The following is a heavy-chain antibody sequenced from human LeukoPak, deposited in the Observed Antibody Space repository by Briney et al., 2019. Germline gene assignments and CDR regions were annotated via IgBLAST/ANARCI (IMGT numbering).Heavy chain of an antibody. V-gene: IGHV3-23*01. CDR2: MTGSGDKT. CDR3: ARVRLDPYYFDY. J-gene: IGHJ4*02. CDR1: GFTFSNYA. Sequence: GGSLRLSCAASGFTFSNYAMHWVRQAPGKGLEWVSGMTGSGDKTSYTDSLKGRFTISRDNSKNTLFLQISSLRADDTAVYYCARVRLDPYYFDYWGQGTLVTVSS. D-gene: IGHD3-22*01.